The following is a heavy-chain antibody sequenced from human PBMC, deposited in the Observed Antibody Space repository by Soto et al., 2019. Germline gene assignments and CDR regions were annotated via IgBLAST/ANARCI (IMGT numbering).Heavy chain of an antibody. Sequence: GASVKVSCKASGYTFTSYGISWVRQAPGQGLEWMGWISAYNGNTNYAQKLQGRVTMTTDTSTSTAYMELRSLRSDDTAVYYCARDRDIVVVPAAMSQYYYYGMDVWGKGTTVTVSS. CDR3: ARDRDIVVVPAAMSQYYYYGMDV. J-gene: IGHJ6*04. CDR2: ISAYNGNT. CDR1: GYTFTSYG. D-gene: IGHD2-2*01. V-gene: IGHV1-18*01.